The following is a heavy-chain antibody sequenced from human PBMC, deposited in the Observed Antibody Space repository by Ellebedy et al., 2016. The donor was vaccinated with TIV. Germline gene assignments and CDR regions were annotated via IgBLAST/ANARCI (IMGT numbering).Heavy chain of an antibody. J-gene: IGHJ4*02. V-gene: IGHV3-7*03. CDR2: IKQDGSEK. CDR3: AGRAYNWNDGSLFDY. Sequence: GGSLRLSCAASGFTFSSYWMSWVLQAPGKGLEWVANIKQDGSEKSYVDSVKGRFTISRDNAKNSLYLQMNSLRAEDTAVYYCAGRAYNWNDGSLFDYWGQGTLVTVSS. CDR1: GFTFSSYW. D-gene: IGHD1-1*01.